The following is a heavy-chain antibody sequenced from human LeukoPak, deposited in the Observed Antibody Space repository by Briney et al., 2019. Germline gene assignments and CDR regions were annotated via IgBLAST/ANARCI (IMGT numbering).Heavy chain of an antibody. D-gene: IGHD2-15*01. V-gene: IGHV3-7*03. CDR3: ARALVVVDFDY. Sequence: GGSLRLSCAASGFTFSSYWMSWVRQAPGKGLEWVANIKQDGSEKYYVDSVKGRFTISRDNAKNSLYLQMNSLRAEDTAVDYCARALVVVDFDYWGQGTLVTVSS. CDR2: IKQDGSEK. CDR1: GFTFSSYW. J-gene: IGHJ4*02.